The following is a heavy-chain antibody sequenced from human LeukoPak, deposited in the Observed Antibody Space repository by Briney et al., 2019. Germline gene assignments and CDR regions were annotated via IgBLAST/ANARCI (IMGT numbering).Heavy chain of an antibody. J-gene: IGHJ4*02. V-gene: IGHV6-1*01. Sequence: SQTLSLTCVISGDSVSGSNGAWNWIRQSPSRGLEWLGRTYYRSKWYYAYAVSVKSRITINPDTSKNQFSLRLNSMTPEDTAVYYCGRETDFGVVTNWGQGTLDTVSS. CDR1: GDSVSGSNGA. D-gene: IGHD3-3*01. CDR2: TYYRSKWYY. CDR3: GRETDFGVVTN.